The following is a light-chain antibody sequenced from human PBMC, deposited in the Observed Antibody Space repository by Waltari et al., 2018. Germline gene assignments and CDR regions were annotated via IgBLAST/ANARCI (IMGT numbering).Light chain of an antibody. CDR3: QHYRNLPVT. CDR1: QSFSSS. CDR2: DAS. V-gene: IGKV3-20*01. Sequence: IMLTQSPGTLSLSPGDRATLACRTSQSFSSSLAWYQQKPGQAPRLLIYDASSRATGIPARFSGSGSGTDFSLTISRLEPEDSAVYYCQHYRNLPVTFGQGTKVEIK. J-gene: IGKJ1*01.